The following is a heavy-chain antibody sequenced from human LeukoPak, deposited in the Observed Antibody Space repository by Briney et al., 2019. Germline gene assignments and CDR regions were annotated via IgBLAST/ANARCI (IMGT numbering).Heavy chain of an antibody. J-gene: IGHJ4*02. CDR2: IYPGDSDT. V-gene: IGHV5-51*01. CDR3: ARRAYTSSYTAGY. CDR1: GYSFSNYW. Sequence: GESLKISCKGSGYSFSNYWIGWVRQMPGQGLEWMGIIYPGDSDTRYSPSFEGQVTISADKSISTAYLQWSSLKASDTAMYYCARRAYTSSYTAGYWGQGTLVTVSS. D-gene: IGHD6-6*01.